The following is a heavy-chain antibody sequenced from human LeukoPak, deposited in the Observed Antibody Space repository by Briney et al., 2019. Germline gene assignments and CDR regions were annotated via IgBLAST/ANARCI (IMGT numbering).Heavy chain of an antibody. Sequence: SETLSLTCTVSGGSISSYYWSWIRQPPGKGLEWIGYMYYSMSTNYNPSLKSRVTISVDTSKSQFSLKLSSVTAADTAVYYCARYEASGRWFDPWGQGTLVTVSS. CDR1: GGSISSYY. J-gene: IGHJ5*02. D-gene: IGHD2-15*01. CDR3: ARYEASGRWFDP. V-gene: IGHV4-59*01. CDR2: MYYSMST.